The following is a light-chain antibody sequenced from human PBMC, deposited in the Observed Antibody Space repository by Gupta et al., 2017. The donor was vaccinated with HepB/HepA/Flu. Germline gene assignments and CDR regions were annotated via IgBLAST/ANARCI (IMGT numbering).Light chain of an antibody. CDR1: QTISGL. V-gene: IGKV1-39*01. CDR3: QQSYRTIT. Sequence: DIQMTQSPSSLSASVGDRVTITCRASQTISGLLNWYQQKPGNAPKLLIYTTSHGQSGVPSRFSGSGSGTDFTLTISRRQPEDFGTYYWQQSYRTITFGHGTKVDVK. J-gene: IGKJ3*01. CDR2: TTS.